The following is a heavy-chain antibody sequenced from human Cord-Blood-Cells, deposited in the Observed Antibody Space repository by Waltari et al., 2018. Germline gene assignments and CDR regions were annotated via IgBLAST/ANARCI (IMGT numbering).Heavy chain of an antibody. CDR3: ARGLTIFGVVIIDY. CDR1: GGSISSYY. CDR2: IYFSGST. J-gene: IGHJ4*02. V-gene: IGHV4-59*01. D-gene: IGHD3-3*01. Sequence: QVQLQESGPGLVKPSETLSLTCTVSGGSISSYYWSWIRQPPGKGLEWIGYIYFSGSTNFIPSLKCRVTISVATSKNHVAMKLGSVTAADTGVYYCARGLTIFGVVIIDYWGQGTLVTVSS.